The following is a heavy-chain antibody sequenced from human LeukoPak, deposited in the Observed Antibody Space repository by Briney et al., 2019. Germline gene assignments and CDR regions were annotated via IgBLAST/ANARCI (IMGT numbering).Heavy chain of an antibody. CDR1: GYTFTSYY. Sequence: ASVKVSCKASGYTFTSYYMHWVRQAPGQGLEWMGIINPSGGSTSYAQKFQGRVTMTRNTSISTAYMELSSLRSEDTAVYYCARGPTTMSVDYWGQGTLVTVSS. CDR2: INPSGGST. D-gene: IGHD4-17*01. CDR3: ARGPTTMSVDY. J-gene: IGHJ4*02. V-gene: IGHV1-46*01.